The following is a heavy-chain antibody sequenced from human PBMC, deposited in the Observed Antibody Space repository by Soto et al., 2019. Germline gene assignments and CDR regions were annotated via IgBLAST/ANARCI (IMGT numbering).Heavy chain of an antibody. J-gene: IGHJ4*02. CDR1: GFPFDSYG. CDR3: ARGRSGSHLGPFDY. D-gene: IGHD1-26*01. V-gene: IGHV3-33*01. CDR2: MWHDGSNE. Sequence: GGSLRLSCAVSGFPFDSYGMHWVRQAPGKGLEWVAVMWHDGSNEYYADSVKGRFTISRDNAKNTLYLQMNSLRAEDTAVYYCARGRSGSHLGPFDYWGQGTLVTVSS.